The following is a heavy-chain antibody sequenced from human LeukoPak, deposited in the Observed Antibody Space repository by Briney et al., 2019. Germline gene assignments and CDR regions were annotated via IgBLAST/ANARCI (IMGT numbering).Heavy chain of an antibody. CDR3: ARGGSAEQLVHGEYYYYYMDV. V-gene: IGHV1-69*05. CDR1: GGTFSSYA. J-gene: IGHJ6*03. D-gene: IGHD6-13*01. CDR2: IIPIFGTA. Sequence: SVKVSCKASGGTFSSYAISWVREAPGQGLEWMGGIIPIFGTAIYAQKFQGRVTITTDESTSTVYMELSSLRSEDTAVYYCARGGSAEQLVHGEYYYYYMDVWGKGTTVTVSS.